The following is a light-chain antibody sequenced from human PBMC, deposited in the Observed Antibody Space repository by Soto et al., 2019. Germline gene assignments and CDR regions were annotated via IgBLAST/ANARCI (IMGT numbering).Light chain of an antibody. V-gene: IGLV2-14*01. J-gene: IGLJ1*01. Sequence: QSALTQPASVSGSPGQSITISCTGTSSDVGGYNYVSWYQQHPNKAPKLLIYEVSNRPSWVSDRFSGSKSGNTASLTISGLQAEDEADYYCSSFISSNTPGYVFGSGTKLTVL. CDR2: EVS. CDR1: SSDVGGYNY. CDR3: SSFISSNTPGYV.